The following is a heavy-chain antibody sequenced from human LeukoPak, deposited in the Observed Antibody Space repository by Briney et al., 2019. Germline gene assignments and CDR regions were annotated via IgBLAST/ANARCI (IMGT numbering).Heavy chain of an antibody. Sequence: GGSLRLSCAASGFSFNNYVMVWVRQTPGKGLEWVSVIGGAGGDIHYADSVKDRFSISRDNSKNTLYLQMNSLRAEDTAVYYCAKYAPPTTALTRFFDDWGQGTLVTVSS. CDR2: IGGAGGDI. CDR3: AKYAPPTTALTRFFDD. J-gene: IGHJ4*02. V-gene: IGHV3-23*01. CDR1: GFSFNNYV. D-gene: IGHD4-17*01.